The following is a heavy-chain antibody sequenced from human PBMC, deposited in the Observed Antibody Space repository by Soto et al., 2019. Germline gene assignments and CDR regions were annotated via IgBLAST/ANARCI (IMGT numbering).Heavy chain of an antibody. V-gene: IGHV1-3*01. J-gene: IGHJ5*02. CDR3: AKDRDDILTATLHNWFDP. Sequence: ASVKVSCKASGYTFTTYAMHWVRQAPGQRLEWMGWINAGNSDTKYSQKFQGRVTITSDTSASTAYMELSSLRSEDTAIYYCAKDRDDILTATLHNWFDPWGQGTLVTVSS. CDR1: GYTFTTYA. CDR2: INAGNSDT. D-gene: IGHD3-9*01.